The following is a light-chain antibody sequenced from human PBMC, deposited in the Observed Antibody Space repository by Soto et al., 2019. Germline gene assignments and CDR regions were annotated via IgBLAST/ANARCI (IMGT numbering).Light chain of an antibody. CDR3: QQYNSYSIT. J-gene: IGKJ5*01. CDR1: QSISSW. Sequence: DIQMTQSPSTLSASVGDRVTITCRASQSISSWLAWHQQKPGKAPKLLIYDASSLEGGVPSRFSGSGSGTEFTLTISSLQPDDFATYYCQQYNSYSITFGQGTRLEIK. V-gene: IGKV1-5*01. CDR2: DAS.